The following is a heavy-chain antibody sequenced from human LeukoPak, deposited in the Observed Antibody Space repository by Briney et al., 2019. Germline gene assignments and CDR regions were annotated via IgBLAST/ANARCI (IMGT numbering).Heavy chain of an antibody. Sequence: GGSLRLSCAASGFNFSNYSMNWVRQAPGKGLEWVSYISSSGRTIHHADSVKGRFTISGDNAKNSLYLQMNSLRDEDTAVYYCARFRSVLWDFDYWGQGALVTVSS. CDR2: ISSSGRTI. CDR1: GFNFSNYS. V-gene: IGHV3-48*02. D-gene: IGHD4/OR15-4a*01. J-gene: IGHJ4*02. CDR3: ARFRSVLWDFDY.